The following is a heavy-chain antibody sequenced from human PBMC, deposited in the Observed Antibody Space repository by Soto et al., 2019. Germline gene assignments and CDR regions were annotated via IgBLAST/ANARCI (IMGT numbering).Heavy chain of an antibody. Sequence: GSLRLSCISSGFTFNTYGMFWARQAPGTGLEWVAGIWYDGSYRYYVDSVKGRFTVSRDNSKNTVYLEMNNLRGDDTAVYYCARISGSGHLGWFDPWGQGSLVTVSS. D-gene: IGHD3-10*01. CDR1: GFTFNTYG. J-gene: IGHJ5*02. V-gene: IGHV3-33*01. CDR2: IWYDGSYR. CDR3: ARISGSGHLGWFDP.